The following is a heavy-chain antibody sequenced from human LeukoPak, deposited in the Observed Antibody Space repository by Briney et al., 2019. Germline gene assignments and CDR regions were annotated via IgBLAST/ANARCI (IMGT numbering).Heavy chain of an antibody. CDR3: ARNAYYYYYYMDV. J-gene: IGHJ6*03. CDR2: ISGSGGST. V-gene: IGHV3-23*01. D-gene: IGHD1-1*01. Sequence: HPGGSLRLSCAASGFTFSSYGMSWVRQAPGKGLEWVSVISGSGGSTYYADSVKGRFSISRDNSKNTLYLQMNSLRAEDTAVYYCARNAYYYYYYMDVWGKGTTVTVSS. CDR1: GFTFSSYG.